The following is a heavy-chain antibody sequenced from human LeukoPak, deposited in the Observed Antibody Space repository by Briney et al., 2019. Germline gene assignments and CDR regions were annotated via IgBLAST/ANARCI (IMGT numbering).Heavy chain of an antibody. Sequence: GGSLRLSCAASGFSFSDAWMSWVRQIPGKGLEWVGRIESKTDGGTTDYAAPVKGRFTISRDDSTNTLYLQMNSLKTEDTAVYYCTTEKAVAGVLFYFDYWGQGTLVTVSS. CDR1: GFSFSDAW. J-gene: IGHJ4*02. CDR3: TTEKAVAGVLFYFDY. CDR2: IESKTDGGTT. V-gene: IGHV3-15*04. D-gene: IGHD6-19*01.